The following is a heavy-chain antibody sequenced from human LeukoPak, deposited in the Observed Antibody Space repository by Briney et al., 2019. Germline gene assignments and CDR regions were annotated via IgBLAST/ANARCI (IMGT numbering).Heavy chain of an antibody. D-gene: IGHD6-25*01. CDR1: GGSFSHYY. V-gene: IGHV4-34*01. CDR2: IHPSGST. Sequence: PSETLSLTCAIYGGSFSHYYWSWIQQPPGKGLEWVGEIHPSGSTSFNPSLESRVSISKDTSKNQFSLKLTSVTAADTAVYYCSRGSDESKTGDYWGQGTLVTVSS. J-gene: IGHJ4*02. CDR3: SRGSDESKTGDY.